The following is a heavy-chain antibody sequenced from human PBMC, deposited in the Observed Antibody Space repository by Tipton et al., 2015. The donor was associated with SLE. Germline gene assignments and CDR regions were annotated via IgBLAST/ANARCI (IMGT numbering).Heavy chain of an antibody. CDR3: ARVDSGSFFDY. J-gene: IGHJ4*02. CDR2: IYYSGST. Sequence: TLSLTCTVSGGSISSSSYYWGWIRQPPGKGLEWIGSIYYSGSTYYNPSLKSRVTISVDTSKNQFSLKLSSVTAADTAVYYCARVDSGSFFDYWGQGTLVTVSS. D-gene: IGHD1-26*01. V-gene: IGHV4-39*07. CDR1: GGSISSSSYY.